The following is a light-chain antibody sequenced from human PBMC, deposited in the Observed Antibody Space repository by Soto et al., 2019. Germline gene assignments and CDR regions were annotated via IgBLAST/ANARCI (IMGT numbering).Light chain of an antibody. CDR2: GNS. CDR1: SSNIGAGYD. V-gene: IGLV1-40*01. J-gene: IGLJ2*01. CDR3: QSYDSSLSGVV. Sequence: QSVLTQPPSVSGAPGQRVTISCTGSSSNIGAGYDVHWYQQVAGTAPKVLIHGNSNRPSGVPDRFSGSKSGTSASLGITGLQAEDEGDYYCQSYDSSLSGVVFGGGTKLTVL.